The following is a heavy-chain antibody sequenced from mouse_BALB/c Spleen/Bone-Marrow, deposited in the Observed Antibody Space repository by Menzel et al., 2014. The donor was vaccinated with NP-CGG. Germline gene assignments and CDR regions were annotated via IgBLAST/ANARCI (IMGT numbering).Heavy chain of an antibody. CDR1: GYSITSGYG. J-gene: IGHJ2*01. Sequence: VQLQQSGPDLVKPSQSLPLPCTVTGYSITSGYGWHWIRQFPGNKLEWMGYIHYSGNTDYNPSLKSRISITRDTSKNQFFLQLNSVTTEDTATYYCVRETKVVADFDYWGQGTTLTVSS. D-gene: IGHD1-1*01. CDR3: VRETKVVADFDY. V-gene: IGHV3-1*02. CDR2: IHYSGNT.